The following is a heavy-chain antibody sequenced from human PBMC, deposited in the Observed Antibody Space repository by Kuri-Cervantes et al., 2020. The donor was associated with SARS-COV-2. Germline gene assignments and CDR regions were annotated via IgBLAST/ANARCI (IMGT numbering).Heavy chain of an antibody. V-gene: IGHV3-48*01. CDR3: ARDLPSGLWAFDY. CDR1: GFTFSSYS. CDR2: ISSSSSTI. D-gene: IGHD5-18*01. J-gene: IGHJ4*02. Sequence: GESLKISCAASGFTFSSYSMNWVRQAPGKGLEWVSYISSSSSTIYYADSVKGRFTISRDNAKNSLYLQMNSLRAEDTAVYYCARDLPSGLWAFDYWGQGTLVTVSS.